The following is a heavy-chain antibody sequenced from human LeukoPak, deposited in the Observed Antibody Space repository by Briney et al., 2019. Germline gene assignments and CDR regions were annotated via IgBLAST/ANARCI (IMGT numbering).Heavy chain of an antibody. V-gene: IGHV4-4*07. Sequence: PSETLSLTCTVSGVSISAYYWTWIRQPAGKGLEWIGRIYTSGITDYNPSLESRLTMSLDTSKNQISLRLSSVTAADTAVYYCARDLGDIVVVPEGGTDAFDIWGQGTMVTVSS. D-gene: IGHD2-2*01. CDR3: ARDLGDIVVVPEGGTDAFDI. CDR2: IYTSGIT. CDR1: GVSISAYY. J-gene: IGHJ3*02.